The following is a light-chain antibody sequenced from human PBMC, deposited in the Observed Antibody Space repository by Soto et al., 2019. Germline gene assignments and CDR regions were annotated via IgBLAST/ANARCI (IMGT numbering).Light chain of an antibody. CDR3: QQYKAYPYT. CDR2: TTS. J-gene: IGKJ2*01. V-gene: IGKV1-5*03. CDR1: QSIDRW. Sequence: DIQMTQSPSTLSASVGDRVTISCRASQSIDRWSAWYQQMPGKAPHLLIYTTSSLEGGVPSRFSGSGSGTEFTLTISGLQPDDFATYYCQQYKAYPYTFAQGTKVDIK.